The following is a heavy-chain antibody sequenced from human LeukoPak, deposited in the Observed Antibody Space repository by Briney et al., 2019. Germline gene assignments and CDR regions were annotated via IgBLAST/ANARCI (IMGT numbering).Heavy chain of an antibody. CDR1: GGSFSGYY. CDR3: ARRITMIVVVYNWFDP. CDR2: INHSGST. J-gene: IGHJ5*02. V-gene: IGHV4-34*01. Sequence: SETLSLTCAVYGGSFSGYYWSWIRQPPGKGLEWIGEINHSGSTNYNPSLKSRVTISVDTPKNQFSLKLSSVTAADTAVYYCARRITMIVVVYNWFDPWGQGTLVTVSS. D-gene: IGHD3-22*01.